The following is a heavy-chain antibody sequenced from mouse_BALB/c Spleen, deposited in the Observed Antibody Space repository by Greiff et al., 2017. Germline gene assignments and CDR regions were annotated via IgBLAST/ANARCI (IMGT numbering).Heavy chain of an antibody. CDR1: GFTFSDYY. D-gene: IGHD2-4*01. Sequence: EVQGVESGGGLVKPGGSLKLSCAASGFTFSDYYMYWVRQTPEKRLEWVATISDGGSYTYYPDSVKGRFTISRDNAKNNLYLQMSSLKSEDTAMYYCARGLYDYDVPYYARDYWGQGTSVTVSS. CDR2: ISDGGSYT. V-gene: IGHV5-4*02. CDR3: ARGLYDYDVPYYARDY. J-gene: IGHJ4*01.